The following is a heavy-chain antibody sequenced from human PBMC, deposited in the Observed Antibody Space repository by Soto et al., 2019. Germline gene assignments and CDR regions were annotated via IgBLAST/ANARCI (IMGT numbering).Heavy chain of an antibody. CDR1: GLSFSGSA. CDR2: IRSKGNSYAT. V-gene: IGHV3-73*02. D-gene: IGHD3-9*01. J-gene: IGHJ6*02. Sequence: EVQLVESGGGLVQPGGSLKLSCAASGLSFSGSAMHWVRQASGKGLEWVGRIRSKGNSYATAYAASVKGRFIISRDDSKNTAYLQMNSLKTEDTAVYYCTPGPNHDILTDHYYGMDVWGQGTTVTVSS. CDR3: TPGPNHDILTDHYYGMDV.